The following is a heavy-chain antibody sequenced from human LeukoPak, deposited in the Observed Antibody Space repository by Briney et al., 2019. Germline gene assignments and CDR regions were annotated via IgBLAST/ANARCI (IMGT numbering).Heavy chain of an antibody. J-gene: IGHJ4*02. V-gene: IGHV4-59*05. D-gene: IGHD1-1*01. CDR1: GGSISSYY. CDR3: ARHLYGNDFDY. CDR2: IYYSGST. Sequence: SETLSLTCTVSGGSISSYYWSWIRQPPGKGLEWIGSIYYSGSTYYNPSLKSRVTISVDTSKNQFSLKLSSVTAADTAVYYCARHLYGNDFDYWGQGTLVTVSS.